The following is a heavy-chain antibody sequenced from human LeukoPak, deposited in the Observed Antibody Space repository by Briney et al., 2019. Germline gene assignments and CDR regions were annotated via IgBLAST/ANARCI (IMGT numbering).Heavy chain of an antibody. Sequence: PGGSLRLSCAASGFTFSSYWMSWVRQAPGKGLEWVANIKQDGSEKYYADSVKGRFTISRDDSKNTLYLQMNSLRDEDTAVYYCARDPASSFDYWGQGTLVTVSS. CDR2: IKQDGSEK. J-gene: IGHJ4*02. CDR1: GFTFSSYW. CDR3: ARDPASSFDY. V-gene: IGHV3-7*01. D-gene: IGHD2-15*01.